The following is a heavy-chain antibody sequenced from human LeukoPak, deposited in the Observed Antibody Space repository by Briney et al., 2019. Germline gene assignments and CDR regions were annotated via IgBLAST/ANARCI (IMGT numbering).Heavy chain of an antibody. V-gene: IGHV1-69*04. CDR3: ARSDRGYSSSWYFDY. CDR1: GGTFSSYA. J-gene: IGHJ4*02. Sequence: SVKVSCKASGGTFSSYAISWVRQAPGQGLEWMGRIIPILGIANYAQKFQGRVTITRDTSASTAYMELSSLRSEDTAVYYCARSDRGYSSSWYFDYWGQGTLVTVSS. D-gene: IGHD6-13*01. CDR2: IIPILGIA.